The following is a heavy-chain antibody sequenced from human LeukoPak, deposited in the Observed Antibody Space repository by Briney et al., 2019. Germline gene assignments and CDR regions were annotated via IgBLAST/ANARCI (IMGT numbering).Heavy chain of an antibody. Sequence: GGSLRLSCAASGFTFSNAWMNWVRQAPGKGLEWVGRIKSKTDGGITDYAAPVKGRFTISRDDSKNTLYLQMNSLKTEDTALYYCTTGGYYYGMDVWGQGTTVTVSS. CDR3: TTGGYYYGMDV. D-gene: IGHD3-10*01. V-gene: IGHV3-15*01. CDR1: GFTFSNAW. J-gene: IGHJ6*02. CDR2: IKSKTDGGIT.